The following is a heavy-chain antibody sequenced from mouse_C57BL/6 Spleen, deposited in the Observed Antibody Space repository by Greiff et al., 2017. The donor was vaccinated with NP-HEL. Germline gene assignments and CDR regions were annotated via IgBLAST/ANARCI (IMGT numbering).Heavy chain of an antibody. D-gene: IGHD1-1*01. CDR3: TRGDYYGSSYYAWFAY. CDR2: IDPETGGT. Sequence: VQLQQSGAELVRPGASVTLSCKASGYTFTDYEMHWVKQTPVHGLEWIGAIDPETGGTAYNQKFKGKAILTADKSSSTAYMELRSLTSEDSAVYYWTRGDYYGSSYYAWFAYWGQGTLVTVSA. CDR1: GYTFTDYE. J-gene: IGHJ3*01. V-gene: IGHV1-15*01.